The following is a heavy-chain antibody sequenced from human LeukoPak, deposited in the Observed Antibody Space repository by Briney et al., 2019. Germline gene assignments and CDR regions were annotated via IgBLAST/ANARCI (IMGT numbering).Heavy chain of an antibody. D-gene: IGHD3-9*01. V-gene: IGHV3-30*02. Sequence: GGSLRLSCAASGFTFSSYGMHWVRQAPGKGLEWVAFIRCDGSNKYYADSVKGRFTISRDNSKNTLYLQMNCLRAEDTAVYYCAKRLRYFDWLSEGGFDYWGQGTLVTVSS. CDR3: AKRLRYFDWLSEGGFDY. J-gene: IGHJ4*02. CDR2: IRCDGSNK. CDR1: GFTFSSYG.